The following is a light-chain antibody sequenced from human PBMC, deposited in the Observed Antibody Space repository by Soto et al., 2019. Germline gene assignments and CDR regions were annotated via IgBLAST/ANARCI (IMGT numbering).Light chain of an antibody. V-gene: IGKV3-11*01. J-gene: IGKJ4*01. Sequence: EIVLTQSPAILSLSPGERATLSCRASQSVTTFLAWYQQKPGQAPRLLIYDASDRATGIPARFSGSGSGTDFTLTISNPEHEYFAVYNCQQRINWPLTFGGGTKVEIK. CDR3: QQRINWPLT. CDR1: QSVTTF. CDR2: DAS.